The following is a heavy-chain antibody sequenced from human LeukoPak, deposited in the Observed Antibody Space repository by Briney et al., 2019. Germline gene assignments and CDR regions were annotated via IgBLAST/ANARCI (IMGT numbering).Heavy chain of an antibody. Sequence: GGSLSPSCAAPGLTFRNNGMHSFRRAPGKGLGWAAFIRYDGSNKNYADPVKGRFTISRDNSKNTLYLQMNSLRTEDTAVYYCAKDREGSGFLDYWGQGTLVTVSS. CDR2: IRYDGSNK. D-gene: IGHD3-3*01. CDR1: GLTFRNNG. J-gene: IGHJ4*02. V-gene: IGHV3-30*02. CDR3: AKDREGSGFLDY.